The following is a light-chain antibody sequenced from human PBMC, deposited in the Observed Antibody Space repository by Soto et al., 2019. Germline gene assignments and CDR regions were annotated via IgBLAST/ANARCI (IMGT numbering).Light chain of an antibody. Sequence: VHMTLSPSSLSASVGDKVTIICRASQSISSSLNWYQQKSGKAPNLLVYGVSRLQGGVPSRFSGSGAGTDFTLSISSLQPEDFATYYCQQSYTAPSITFGQGTRLEIK. J-gene: IGKJ5*01. V-gene: IGKV1-39*01. CDR1: QSISSS. CDR3: QQSYTAPSIT. CDR2: GVS.